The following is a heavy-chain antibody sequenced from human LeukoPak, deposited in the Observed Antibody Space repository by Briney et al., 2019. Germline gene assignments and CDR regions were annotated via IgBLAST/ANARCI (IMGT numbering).Heavy chain of an antibody. J-gene: IGHJ4*02. CDR2: ISGNSGSI. CDR1: GFTFDDYA. Sequence: GGSLRLSCAASGFTFDDYAMHWVRQAPGKGLEWVSGISGNSGSIGYADSVKGRFTISRDNSKNTLYLQMNSLRAEDTAVYYCARGYTFHSSGFNPQRFDYWGQGTLVTVSS. D-gene: IGHD6-19*01. V-gene: IGHV3-9*01. CDR3: ARGYTFHSSGFNPQRFDY.